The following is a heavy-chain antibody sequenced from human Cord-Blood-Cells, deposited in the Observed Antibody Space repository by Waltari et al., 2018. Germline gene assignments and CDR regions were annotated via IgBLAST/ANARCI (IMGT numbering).Heavy chain of an antibody. V-gene: IGHV1-18*04. CDR1: GYTFTSYG. J-gene: IGHJ3*02. D-gene: IGHD7-27*01. Sequence: QVQLVQSGAEVQKPGASVKVSCKASGYTFTSYGISWVRQAPGQGLEWMGWISAYNGNTKYAQKRQGRVTMTTDTATSTAYMELRSLRSDDTAVYYCARDRRKLWGDDAFDIWGQGTMVTVSS. CDR2: ISAYNGNT. CDR3: ARDRRKLWGDDAFDI.